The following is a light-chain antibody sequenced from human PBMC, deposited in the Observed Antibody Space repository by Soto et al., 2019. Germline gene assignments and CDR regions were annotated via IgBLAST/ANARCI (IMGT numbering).Light chain of an antibody. CDR3: EAWDDSLSSQV. CDR2: RNN. Sequence: QSVLTQPPSASGTPGQRVTISCSGSSSNIGSNYVYWYQQLPGTAPKLLIYRNNQRPSGVPDRFSGSKSGTSAFLAISGLRSEDEADYYCEAWDDSLSSQVFGGGTKLTVL. CDR1: SSNIGSNY. V-gene: IGLV1-47*01. J-gene: IGLJ2*01.